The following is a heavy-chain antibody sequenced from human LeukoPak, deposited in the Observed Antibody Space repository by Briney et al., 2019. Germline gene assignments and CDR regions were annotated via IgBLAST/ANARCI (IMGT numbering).Heavy chain of an antibody. J-gene: IGHJ4*02. CDR3: ARDYGGVMFDS. V-gene: IGHV3-48*03. Sequence: GGSLRLSCAASGFTFRRLEMNCVRQGPGKGLECVSYISGSGSTKYYAETAKGLFNISRDNGKNSLYLQMNSLRAEDTAVYYCARDYGGVMFDSWGQGTLVTVSS. CDR2: ISGSGSTK. D-gene: IGHD4-23*01. CDR1: GFTFRRLE.